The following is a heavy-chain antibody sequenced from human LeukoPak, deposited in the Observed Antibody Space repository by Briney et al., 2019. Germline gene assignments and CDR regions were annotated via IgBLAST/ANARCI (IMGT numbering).Heavy chain of an antibody. D-gene: IGHD3-10*01. CDR3: ARGRPYLKSGYDY. Sequence: SETLSLTCTVSGGSVSSGSYYWSRIRQPPGKGLEWIGYIYYSGSTNYNPSLKSRVTISVDTSKNQFSLKLSSVTAADTAVYYCARGRPYLKSGYDYWGQGTLVTVSS. CDR2: IYYSGST. CDR1: GGSVSSGSYY. J-gene: IGHJ4*02. V-gene: IGHV4-61*01.